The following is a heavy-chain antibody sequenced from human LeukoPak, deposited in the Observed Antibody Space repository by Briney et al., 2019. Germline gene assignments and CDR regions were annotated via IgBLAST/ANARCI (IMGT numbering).Heavy chain of an antibody. CDR1: GFTVRTDA. Sequence: PGGSLRLSCAASGFTVRTDAMTWVRQAPGKGLEWVSAISGSGSDTYYADSVTGRFTVSRDNSKNAVYLQMNSLRAEDTAVYYCAKVAGSYYPFDYWGQGTLVTVSS. CDR3: AKVAGSYYPFDY. J-gene: IGHJ4*02. CDR2: ISGSGSDT. V-gene: IGHV3-23*01. D-gene: IGHD1-26*01.